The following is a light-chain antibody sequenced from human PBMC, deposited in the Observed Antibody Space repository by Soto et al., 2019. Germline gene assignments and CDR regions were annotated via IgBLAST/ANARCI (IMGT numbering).Light chain of an antibody. Sequence: DIVMTHSPLSLPVTPGEPASISCRSSQSLLHSNGYNYLDWYLQKPGQSPQLLIYLGSNRASGVPVRFSGTGSGTDFTLKVSRVEAEDVGVYYCMQALQPPWTFGQGTKVHIK. V-gene: IGKV2-28*01. J-gene: IGKJ1*01. CDR3: MQALQPPWT. CDR1: QSLLHSNGYNY. CDR2: LGS.